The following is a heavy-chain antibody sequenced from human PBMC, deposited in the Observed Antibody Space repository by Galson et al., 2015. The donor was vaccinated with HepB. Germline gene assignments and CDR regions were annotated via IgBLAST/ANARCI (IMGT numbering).Heavy chain of an antibody. CDR3: ARAVAGTLFEY. CDR1: GDSVSSNSVT. Sequence: CAISGDSVSSNSVTWNWIRQSPSRGLEWLGRTYYRSKWYNDYAISEKSRITINPDTSKNQFSLQLNSVTPEDTAVYYCARAVAGTLFEYWGQGTLVTISS. CDR2: TYYRSKWYN. V-gene: IGHV6-1*01. J-gene: IGHJ4*02. D-gene: IGHD6-19*01.